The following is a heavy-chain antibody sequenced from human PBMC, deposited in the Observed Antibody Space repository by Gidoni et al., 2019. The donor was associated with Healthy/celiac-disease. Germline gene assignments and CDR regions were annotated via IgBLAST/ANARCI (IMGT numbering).Heavy chain of an antibody. D-gene: IGHD3-16*01. CDR2: ISSSSSYT. V-gene: IGHV3-11*06. CDR3: ARALDQLGWFDP. J-gene: IGHJ5*02. CDR1: GFTFRDYY. Sequence: QVQLVESGGGLVKPGGSLRLSCCASGFTFRDYYMSWIRQAPGKGLEWVSYISSSSSYTNYADSVKGRFTISRDNAKNSLYLQMNSLRAEDTAVYYCARALDQLGWFDPWGQGTLVTVSS.